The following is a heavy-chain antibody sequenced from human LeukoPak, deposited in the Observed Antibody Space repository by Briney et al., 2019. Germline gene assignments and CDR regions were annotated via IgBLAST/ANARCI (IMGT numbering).Heavy chain of an antibody. Sequence: SETLSLTCTVSGGSISSSSYYWGWIRQPPGKGLEWIGSIYYSGSTYYNPSLKSRVTISVDTSKNQFSLKLSSVTAADTAVYYCARGLRIAARLRDYWGQGTLVTVSS. V-gene: IGHV4-39*01. D-gene: IGHD6-6*01. J-gene: IGHJ4*02. CDR3: ARGLRIAARLRDY. CDR2: IYYSGST. CDR1: GGSISSSSYY.